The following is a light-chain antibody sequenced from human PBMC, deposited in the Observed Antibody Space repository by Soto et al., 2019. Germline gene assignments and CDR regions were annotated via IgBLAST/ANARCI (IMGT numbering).Light chain of an antibody. J-gene: IGKJ1*01. CDR2: AAS. Sequence: DIQMTQSPSAMSACVGDRFTITCRASQGISSYLAWFQQKPGKVPKRLIYAASSLQSGVTSRFSGSGSGTEFTLTISSLQPDDFATYYCHQYNSYSFGQGTKVDIK. CDR1: QGISSY. CDR3: HQYNSYS. V-gene: IGKV1-17*03.